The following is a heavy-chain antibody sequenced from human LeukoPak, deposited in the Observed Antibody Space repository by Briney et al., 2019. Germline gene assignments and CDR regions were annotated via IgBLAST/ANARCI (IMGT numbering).Heavy chain of an antibody. CDR1: GYTFTSYG. D-gene: IGHD6-19*01. Sequence: APVEVSCKASGYTFTSYGISWVRQAPGQGLEWMGWISAYNGNTNYAQKLQGRVTMTTDTSTSTAYMELRSLRSDDTAVYYCARDVVRDSSGWYGGDFDYWGQGTLVTVSS. CDR3: ARDVVRDSSGWYGGDFDY. V-gene: IGHV1-18*01. J-gene: IGHJ4*02. CDR2: ISAYNGNT.